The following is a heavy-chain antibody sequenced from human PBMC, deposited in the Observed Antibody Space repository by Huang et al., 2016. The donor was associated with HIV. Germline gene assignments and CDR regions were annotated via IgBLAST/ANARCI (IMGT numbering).Heavy chain of an antibody. CDR1: GFTFSSYS. J-gene: IGHJ4*02. D-gene: IGHD5-18*01. V-gene: IGHV3-48*01. CDR3: AMGYGPFDF. Sequence: EVHLVESGGGLVQPGGSLGLSCAASGFTFSSYSMNWVRQTPGKGVEWVSYISSTGSAKYYADSVKDRFTSSRDNANNSLYLQMNSLRAEDAGVYFCAMGYGPFDFWGQGTLVTVSS. CDR2: ISSTGSAK.